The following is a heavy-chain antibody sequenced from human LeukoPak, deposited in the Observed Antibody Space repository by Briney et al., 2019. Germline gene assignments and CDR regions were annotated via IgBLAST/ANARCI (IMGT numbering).Heavy chain of an antibody. D-gene: IGHD7-27*01. CDR1: GGSISTSNYY. CDR2: IFYSGST. CDR3: ARANWGHFDY. J-gene: IGHJ4*02. Sequence: SEALSLTCTVSGGSISTSNYYWGWIRQPPGKGLEWIGNIFYSGSTYYNPSLKSRVTISGDTSKNQFSLKLSSVTAADTAVYYCARANWGHFDYWGQGTLVTVSS. V-gene: IGHV4-39*07.